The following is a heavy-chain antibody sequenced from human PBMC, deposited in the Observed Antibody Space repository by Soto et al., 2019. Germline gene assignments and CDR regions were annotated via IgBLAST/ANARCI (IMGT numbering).Heavy chain of an antibody. J-gene: IGHJ3*02. CDR1: GFTFISYW. CDR2: INSDGSST. Sequence: WVSLRLPCAASGFTFISYWMHWVRQAPGKGLVWVSRINSDGSSTSYADSVNGRFTISRDHAKNTLYLQMNSLRAEDTAVYYCAREYSSSLGEYAFDIWGQGTMVTVSS. D-gene: IGHD6-13*01. V-gene: IGHV3-74*01. CDR3: AREYSSSLGEYAFDI.